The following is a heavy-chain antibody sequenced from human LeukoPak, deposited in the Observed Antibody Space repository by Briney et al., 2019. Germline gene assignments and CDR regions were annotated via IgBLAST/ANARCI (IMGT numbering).Heavy chain of an antibody. CDR3: RIALAGTYWFDP. V-gene: IGHV5-51*01. Sequence: GAALKISCKGSGSSFTSYWIGWVRQMPGKGLEWVGLIYPGNSDTRYSPSFQAQVTISADKSITTAYLQWSSLKASDTAMYYYRIALAGTYWFDPWGQGTLVTVSS. CDR2: IYPGNSDT. D-gene: IGHD6-19*01. J-gene: IGHJ5*02. CDR1: GSSFTSYW.